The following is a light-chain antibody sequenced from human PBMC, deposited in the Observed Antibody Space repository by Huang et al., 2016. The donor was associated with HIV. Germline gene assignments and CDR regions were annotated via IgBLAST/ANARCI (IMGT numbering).Light chain of an antibody. CDR3: QHYNNWPPWT. Sequence: IVMTQSPVTLSVSPGERATLSCRASAGVSNNVAWYQQRPGQTPRLLIHGASTRHTGGPAKISGRGSGTEFTLTITNLQPEDSAVYYCQHYNNWPPWTFGPGTQVEI. J-gene: IGKJ1*01. CDR1: AGVSNN. CDR2: GAS. V-gene: IGKV3D-15*01.